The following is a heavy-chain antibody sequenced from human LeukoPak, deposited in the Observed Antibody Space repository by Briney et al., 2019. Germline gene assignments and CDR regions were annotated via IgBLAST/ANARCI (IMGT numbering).Heavy chain of an antibody. CDR3: ARESSSWYPYYYYYYMDV. V-gene: IGHV1-2*06. D-gene: IGHD6-13*01. J-gene: IGHJ6*03. CDR2: INPNSGGT. Sequence: ASVKVSCKASGYTFTGYYMHWVRQAPGQGLEWMGRINPNSGGTNYAQKFQGRVTMTRDTSTSTAYMELSSLRSEDTAVYYCARESSSWYPYYYYYYMDVWGKGTTVTISS. CDR1: GYTFTGYY.